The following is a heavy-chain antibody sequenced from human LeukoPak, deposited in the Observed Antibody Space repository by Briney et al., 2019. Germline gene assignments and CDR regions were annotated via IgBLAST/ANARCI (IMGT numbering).Heavy chain of an antibody. CDR1: GFTFSSYA. J-gene: IGHJ4*02. CDR2: ISGSGGST. CDR3: AKAEFTAAAGTGTYYFDY. Sequence: GGSLRLSSAASGFTFSSYAMSWVRQAPGKGLEWVSAISGSGGSTYYADSVKGRFTISRDNSKNTLYLQMNSLRAEGTAVYYCAKAEFTAAAGTGTYYFDYWGQGTLVTVSS. V-gene: IGHV3-23*01. D-gene: IGHD6-13*01.